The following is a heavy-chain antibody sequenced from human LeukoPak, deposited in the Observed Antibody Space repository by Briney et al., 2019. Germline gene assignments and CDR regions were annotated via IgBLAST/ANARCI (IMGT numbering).Heavy chain of an antibody. Sequence: PSETLSLTCAVYGGSFSGYYWSWIRQPPGKGLEWIGEINHSGSTNYNPSLKRRVTISVDTSKNQFSLKLSSVTAADTAVYYCAMGQGLYDDSFDIWGQGTMVTVSS. CDR3: AMGQGLYDDSFDI. CDR2: INHSGST. CDR1: GGSFSGYY. J-gene: IGHJ3*02. D-gene: IGHD6-19*01. V-gene: IGHV4-34*01.